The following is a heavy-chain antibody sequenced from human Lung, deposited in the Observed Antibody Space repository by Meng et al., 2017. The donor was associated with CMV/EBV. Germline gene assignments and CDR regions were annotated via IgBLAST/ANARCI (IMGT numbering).Heavy chain of an antibody. CDR1: GFTISTHW. J-gene: IGHJ4*02. Sequence: EGHLVGSGGGLVQPGGSLRLSCEGSGFTISTHWMHWARQVPGKGLEWVSRMKSDENRINYADSVKGRFTISRDNDKNTVYLQMNSLRAEDTAVYYCARGVAEFLGWEMGHWGQGTLVTVSS. D-gene: IGHD1-26*01. CDR2: MKSDENRI. CDR3: ARGVAEFLGWEMGH. V-gene: IGHV3-74*01.